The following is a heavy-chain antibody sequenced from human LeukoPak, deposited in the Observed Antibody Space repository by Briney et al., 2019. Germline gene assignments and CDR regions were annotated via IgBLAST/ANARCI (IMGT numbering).Heavy chain of an antibody. J-gene: IGHJ4*02. V-gene: IGHV3-11*04. Sequence: PGGSLRLSRAASGFTFSDSHMTWIRQAPGKGLEGVSYISSSGRTTYYADSVKGRVTISRDNAKNSLYLQMNSLRAEDTAMYYCARARPAPVTTFDSWGQGTLVTASS. D-gene: IGHD4-17*01. CDR1: GFTFSDSH. CDR3: ARARPAPVTTFDS. CDR2: ISSSGRTT.